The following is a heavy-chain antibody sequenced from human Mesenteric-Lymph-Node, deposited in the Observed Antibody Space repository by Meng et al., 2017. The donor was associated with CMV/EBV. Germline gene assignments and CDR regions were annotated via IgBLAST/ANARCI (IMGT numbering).Heavy chain of an antibody. CDR2: IYYSGST. Sequence: SETLSLTCTVSGGSISSYYWSWIRQPPGKGLEWIGYIYYSGSTNYNPSLKSRVTISVDTSKNQFSLKLSSVTAADTAVYYCARVGRSIHNDAFDIWGQGTMVTVSS. CDR3: ARVGRSIHNDAFDI. D-gene: IGHD6-6*01. V-gene: IGHV4-59*01. J-gene: IGHJ3*02. CDR1: GGSISSYY.